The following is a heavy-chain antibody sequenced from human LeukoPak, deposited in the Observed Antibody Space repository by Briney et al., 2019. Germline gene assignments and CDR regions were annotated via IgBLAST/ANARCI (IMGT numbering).Heavy chain of an antibody. CDR3: ATGGRERTGYSLDY. Sequence: SETLSLTCAVYGGSFSGYYWSWIRQPPGKGLEWIGEINHSGSTNYNPSLKSRVTISVDTSKNQFSLKLSSVTAADTAVYYCATGGRERTGYSLDYWGQGTLVTVSS. CDR2: INHSGST. D-gene: IGHD5-18*01. J-gene: IGHJ4*02. V-gene: IGHV4-34*01. CDR1: GGSFSGYY.